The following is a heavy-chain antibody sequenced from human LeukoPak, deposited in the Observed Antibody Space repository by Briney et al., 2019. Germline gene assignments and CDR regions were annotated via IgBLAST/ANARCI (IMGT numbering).Heavy chain of an antibody. CDR3: AKALGLCSSVDCYSQGEY. J-gene: IGHJ4*02. Sequence: GGSLRLSCAASGFTFATYGMHWVRQAPGKGLEWVAFVQYDGNDKFYADSVKGRFTISRDNSKNTLYLQMSSLRAEDTAVYYCAKALGLCSSVDCYSQGEYWGQGTLVTVSS. CDR1: GFTFATYG. CDR2: VQYDGNDK. D-gene: IGHD2-21*02. V-gene: IGHV3-30*02.